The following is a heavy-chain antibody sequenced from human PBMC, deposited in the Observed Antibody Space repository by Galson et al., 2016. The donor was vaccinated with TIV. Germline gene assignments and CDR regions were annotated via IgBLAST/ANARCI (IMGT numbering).Heavy chain of an antibody. V-gene: IGHV4-38-2*02. J-gene: IGHJ4*02. Sequence: SETLSLTCTVSGFSIGSGYYWAWSRQPPRKGLEWIGTIYHWGSTYYSPSLKSRLTMSLDTSKNQFSVTLNSVTAADTAVYYFARQAPGSIGTGYFDYWGQGTLVTVSS. CDR3: ARQAPGSIGTGYFDY. CDR2: IYHWGST. CDR1: GFSIGSGYY. D-gene: IGHD2-2*02.